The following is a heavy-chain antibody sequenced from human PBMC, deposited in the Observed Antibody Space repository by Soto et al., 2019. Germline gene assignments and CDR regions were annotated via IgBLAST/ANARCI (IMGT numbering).Heavy chain of an antibody. J-gene: IGHJ6*02. V-gene: IGHV3-23*01. CDR3: AKGWAKSSYGMDV. Sequence: EVQLLESGGGLVQPGGSLRLSCAASGFTFSNYAMSWVRQAPGKGLEWVSSISASGGSTYYAESVKGRCTISRDNSKNTRYLQRNGLRVEDTAIYYCAKGWAKSSYGMDVWGQGTTVTVSS. CDR1: GFTFSNYA. CDR2: ISASGGST.